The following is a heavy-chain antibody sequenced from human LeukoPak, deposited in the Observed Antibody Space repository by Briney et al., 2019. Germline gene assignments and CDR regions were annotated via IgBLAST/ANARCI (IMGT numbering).Heavy chain of an antibody. Sequence: SETLSLTCTVSGGSISSSSYYWGWLRPPPGKGLEWIGSIYYSGSTYYNPSLKSRVTISVDTSKNQFSLKLSSVTAADTAVYYCARGTPVEPFDYWGQGTLVTVSS. J-gene: IGHJ4*02. CDR2: IYYSGST. D-gene: IGHD5-24*01. CDR1: GGSISSSSYY. CDR3: ARGTPVEPFDY. V-gene: IGHV4-39*01.